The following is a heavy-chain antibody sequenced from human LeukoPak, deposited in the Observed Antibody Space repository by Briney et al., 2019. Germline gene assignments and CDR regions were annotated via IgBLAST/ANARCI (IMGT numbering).Heavy chain of an antibody. CDR3: AKDAAGPEY. J-gene: IGHJ4*02. CDR2: ISAGGGST. CDR1: GLTFSDYS. V-gene: IGHV3-23*01. D-gene: IGHD6-19*01. Sequence: GGSLRLTCAASGLTFSDYSMTWVRQAPGKGLFWVSGISAGGGSTYYADSVKGRFTISRDNSRNTLYLQMNSLRAEDTAVYYCAKDAAGPEYWGQGTLVTVSS.